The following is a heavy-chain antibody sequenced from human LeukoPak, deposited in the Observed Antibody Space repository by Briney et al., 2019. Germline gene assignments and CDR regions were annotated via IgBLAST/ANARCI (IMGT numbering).Heavy chain of an antibody. D-gene: IGHD6-13*01. CDR3: ARAPEYSSSWYGPYYYYMDV. CDR2: ISAYNGNT. V-gene: IGHV1-18*01. CDR1: GYTFTSYG. J-gene: IGHJ6*03. Sequence: ASVKVSCKASGYTFTSYGISWVRQAPGQGLEWMGWISAYNGNTNYAQKLQGRVTMTTDTSTSTAYMELRSLRSDDTAVYYCARAPEYSSSWYGPYYYYMDVWGKGTTVTVSS.